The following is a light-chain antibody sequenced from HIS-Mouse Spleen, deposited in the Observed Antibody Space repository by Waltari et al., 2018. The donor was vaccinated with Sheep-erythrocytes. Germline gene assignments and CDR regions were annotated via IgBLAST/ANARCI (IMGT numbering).Light chain of an antibody. V-gene: IGKV3-11*01. CDR2: DAS. Sequence: EIVLTQSPATMSLFRGERATVCCRASQGVRSYLAWYQTKRGQAPWLRIYDASNRATGVPAWFTGSGSGTNFTHTTSSLEPEDFAVNYCQQRSNWPQPWTFGQGTKVEIK. CDR1: QGVRSY. J-gene: IGKJ1*01. CDR3: QQRSNWPQPWT.